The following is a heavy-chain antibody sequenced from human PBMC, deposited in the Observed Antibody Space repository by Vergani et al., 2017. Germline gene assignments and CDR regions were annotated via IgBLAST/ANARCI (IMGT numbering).Heavy chain of an antibody. Sequence: EVQLVQSGAEVKKPGESLKISCKGSGYSFTSYWIGWVRQMPGKGLEWMGIIYPGDSDTRYSPSFQGQVTISADKSISTAYLQWSSLKASDTAMYYCARGQIPRNYILSAFDIWGQGTMVTVSS. CDR2: IYPGDSDT. CDR1: GYSFTSYW. CDR3: ARGQIPRNYILSAFDI. V-gene: IGHV5-51*03. J-gene: IGHJ3*02. D-gene: IGHD1-7*01.